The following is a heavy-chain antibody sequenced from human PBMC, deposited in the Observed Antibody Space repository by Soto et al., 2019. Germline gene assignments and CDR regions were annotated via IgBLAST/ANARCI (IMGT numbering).Heavy chain of an antibody. D-gene: IGHD5-18*01. J-gene: IGHJ4*02. CDR3: ARARGYSYASDY. CDR1: GYTFTSYC. CDR2: ISAYNGNT. Sequence: ASVKVSCKASGYTFTSYCISWVRQAPGQGLEWMGWISAYNGNTNYAQKLQGRVTMTTDTSTSTAYRELRSLRSDDTAVYYCARARGYSYASDYWGQGTLVTVSS. V-gene: IGHV1-18*04.